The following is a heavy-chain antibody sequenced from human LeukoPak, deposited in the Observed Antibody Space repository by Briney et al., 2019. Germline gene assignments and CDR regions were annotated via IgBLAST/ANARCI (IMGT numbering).Heavy chain of an antibody. D-gene: IGHD2-8*02. CDR3: ARGFGGVSGL. CDR1: GFTFSSSW. J-gene: IGHJ4*02. CDR2: IKEDGSAK. V-gene: IGHV3-7*01. Sequence: GGSLRLSCAASGFTFSSSWMSWVRQAPGKGLEWVAHIKEDGSAKYHVDSVKGRFTISRDNAKNSLYLQMNSLRAEDAAVYYCARGFGGVSGLWGQGTLVTVSS.